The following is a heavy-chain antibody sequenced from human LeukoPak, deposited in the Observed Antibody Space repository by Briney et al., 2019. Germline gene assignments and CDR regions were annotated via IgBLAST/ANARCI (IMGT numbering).Heavy chain of an antibody. V-gene: IGHV1-18*01. CDR3: ARTIFGVVLYAFDI. CDR2: ISAYNGNT. CDR1: GYTFTSYG. Sequence: GASVKISCKAAGYTFTSYGISWVRQAPGQGLEWMGWISAYNGNTNYAQKLQGRVTMTTDTSTSTAYMELRSLRSDDTAVYYCARTIFGVVLYAFDIWGQGTMVTVSS. J-gene: IGHJ3*02. D-gene: IGHD3-3*01.